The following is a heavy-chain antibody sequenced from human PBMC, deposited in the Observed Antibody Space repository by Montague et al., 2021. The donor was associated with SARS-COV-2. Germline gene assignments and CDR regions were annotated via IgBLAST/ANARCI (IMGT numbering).Heavy chain of an antibody. CDR1: GGSSSGYY. Sequence: SETLSLTCAVYGGSSSGYYWSWIRQPPGKGLEWIGEINHSGSTNYNPSLKSRVTISVDTSKNQFSLKLSSVTAADTAVYYCARGRVVVVPAAMGLLRELYYYYMDVWGKGTTVTVSS. V-gene: IGHV4-34*01. CDR2: INHSGST. CDR3: ARGRVVVVPAAMGLLRELYYYYMDV. D-gene: IGHD2-2*01. J-gene: IGHJ6*03.